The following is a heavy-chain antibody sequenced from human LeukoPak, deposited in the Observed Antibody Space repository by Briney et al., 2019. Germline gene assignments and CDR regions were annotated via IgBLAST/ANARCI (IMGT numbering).Heavy chain of an antibody. D-gene: IGHD1-26*01. V-gene: IGHV3-72*01. CDR1: GFTFSDHY. CDR2: TRNKANSYTT. CDR3: ARRFSGSYSGIDY. J-gene: IGHJ4*02. Sequence: GGSLRLSCAASGFTFSDHYMDWVRQAPGKGLEWVGRTRNKANSYTTEYAASVTGGFTISRDDSKNSLYLQMNSLKTEDTAVYYCARRFSGSYSGIDYWGQGTLVTVSS.